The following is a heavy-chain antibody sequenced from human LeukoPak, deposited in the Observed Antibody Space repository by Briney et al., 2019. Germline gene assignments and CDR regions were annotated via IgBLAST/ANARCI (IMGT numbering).Heavy chain of an antibody. CDR1: GFTFSSYD. D-gene: IGHD1-26*01. Sequence: GGSLRLSCAASGFTFSSYDMSWVRQAPGKGLEWVSVISSSGGSRYYADSVKGRFTISRDNSKNTLYLQMISLRAEETAVYYCAKFLGALDSWGQGTLVTVSS. V-gene: IGHV3-23*01. CDR2: ISSSGGSR. CDR3: AKFLGALDS. J-gene: IGHJ4*02.